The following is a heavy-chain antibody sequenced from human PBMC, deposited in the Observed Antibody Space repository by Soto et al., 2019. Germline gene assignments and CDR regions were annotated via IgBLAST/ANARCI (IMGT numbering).Heavy chain of an antibody. Sequence: RLSCAASGFTFSSYGMHWVRQAPGKGLEWVAVISYDGSNKYYADSVKGRFTISRDNSKNTLYLQMNSLRAEDTAVYYCAKDYPARFRGAFDIWGQGTMVTVSS. CDR2: ISYDGSNK. CDR3: AKDYPARFRGAFDI. V-gene: IGHV3-30*18. J-gene: IGHJ3*02. CDR1: GFTFSSYG. D-gene: IGHD3-3*01.